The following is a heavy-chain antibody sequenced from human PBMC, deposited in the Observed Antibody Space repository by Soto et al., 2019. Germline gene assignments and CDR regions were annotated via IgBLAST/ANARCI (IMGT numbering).Heavy chain of an antibody. CDR2: ISYDGSNK. D-gene: IGHD5-18*01. CDR3: ARDRSADTAMDINWFDP. CDR1: GFTFSIYA. J-gene: IGHJ5*02. Sequence: GGSLRLSCSASGFTFSIYAMHWVRQAPGKGLEWVAVISYDGSNKYYADSVKGRFTISRDNSKNTLYLQMNSLRAEDTAVYYCARDRSADTAMDINWFDPWGQGTLVTVSS. V-gene: IGHV3-30-3*01.